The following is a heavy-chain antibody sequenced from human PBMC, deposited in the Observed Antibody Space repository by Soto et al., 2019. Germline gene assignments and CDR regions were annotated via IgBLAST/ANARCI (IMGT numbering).Heavy chain of an antibody. CDR2: ISVYSGST. D-gene: IGHD6-19*01. J-gene: IGHJ6*02. CDR3: ARDSWGLAVPDYHYYAMDV. Sequence: QVQLVQSGAEVKKPGASVRVSCEASGYTFTSYGIGWVRQAPGQGLEWMGWISVYSGSTNYAQKLQGRVTMTTDRSTRAVYMELRSLRSDDTAVYYCARDSWGLAVPDYHYYAMDVWGQGTTVTVS. CDR1: GYTFTSYG. V-gene: IGHV1-18*04.